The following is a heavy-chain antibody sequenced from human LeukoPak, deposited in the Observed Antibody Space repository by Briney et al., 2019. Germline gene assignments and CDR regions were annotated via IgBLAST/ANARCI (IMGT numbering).Heavy chain of an antibody. J-gene: IGHJ4*02. Sequence: SETLSLTCAVYGGSFSGYYWSWIRQPPGKGLEWIGEINHSGGTNYNPPLKSRATISVDTSKNQFSLKLSSVTAADTAVYYCASGRAAAGVSGADYWGQGTLVTVSS. V-gene: IGHV4-34*01. CDR2: INHSGGT. D-gene: IGHD6-13*01. CDR3: ASGRAAAGVSGADY. CDR1: GGSFSGYY.